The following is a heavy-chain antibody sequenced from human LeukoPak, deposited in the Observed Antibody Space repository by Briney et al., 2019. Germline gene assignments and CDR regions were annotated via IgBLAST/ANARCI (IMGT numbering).Heavy chain of an antibody. CDR3: AKSGGWYWDFDY. V-gene: IGHV3-74*01. J-gene: IGHJ4*02. D-gene: IGHD6-19*01. Sequence: QTGGSLRLSCAASGFTFSSYWMHWVRQAPGKGLVWVSRINSDGSSTRYADSVKGRFTISRDNTKNTLYLQMNSLRAEDTAVYYCAKSGGWYWDFDYWGQGTLVTVSS. CDR1: GFTFSSYW. CDR2: INSDGSST.